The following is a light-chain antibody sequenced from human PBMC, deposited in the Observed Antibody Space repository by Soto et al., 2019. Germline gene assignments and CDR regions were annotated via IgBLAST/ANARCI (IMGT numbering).Light chain of an antibody. CDR3: QQYNNWWT. J-gene: IGKJ1*01. Sequence: VMTQSPATLSVSPGERATLSCTASQSINSNLAWYQQRPGQAPRLLIYSASTRATGIPARFSGSGSGTEFTLTISSLQSEDFAVYYCQQYNNWWTFGQGTKVEIK. CDR1: QSINSN. CDR2: SAS. V-gene: IGKV3-15*01.